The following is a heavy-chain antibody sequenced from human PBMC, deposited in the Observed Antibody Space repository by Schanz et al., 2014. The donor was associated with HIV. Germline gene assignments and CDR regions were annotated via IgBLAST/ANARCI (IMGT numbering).Heavy chain of an antibody. CDR3: ARDNDPYYYDSSGYYDRLFDY. CDR2: INHNENT. Sequence: QVRLQQWGAGLLKPSETLSLTCAVYGGSFSGHYWSLIRQPPGKGLEWIGQINHNENTNYNPSLKSRVTISLDTSKNQFSLKLISVTAADTAVYYCARDNDPYYYDSSGYYDRLFDYWGQGTLVTVSS. V-gene: IGHV4-34*02. D-gene: IGHD3-22*01. CDR1: GGSFSGHY. J-gene: IGHJ4*02.